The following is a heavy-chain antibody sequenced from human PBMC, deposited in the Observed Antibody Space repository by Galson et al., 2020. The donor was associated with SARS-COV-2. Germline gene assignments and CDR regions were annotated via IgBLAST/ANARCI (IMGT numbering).Heavy chain of an antibody. V-gene: IGHV4-59*01. CDR3: ARDPAPLYGDNYYYGMDV. Sequence: ETSETLSLTCSVSDAPISSNYWRWIRQPPGKGLEWIGYISYSGSTSHNPPPRSRVTISVDLSKNQLSLKVTSVTAADTAVYYCARDPAPLYGDNYYYGMDVWGRGTTVTVSS. D-gene: IGHD4-17*01. J-gene: IGHJ6*02. CDR2: ISYSGST. CDR1: DAPISSNY.